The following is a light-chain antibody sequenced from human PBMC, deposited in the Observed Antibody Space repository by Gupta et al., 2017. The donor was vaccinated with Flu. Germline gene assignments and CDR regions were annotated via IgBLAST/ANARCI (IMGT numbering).Light chain of an antibody. V-gene: IGKV3-20*01. CDR2: GAS. CDR1: QSVRSSY. J-gene: IGKJ3*01. Sequence: TVLTQSPGTLSLSPGERATLSCRASQSVRSSYLNWYQKKPGQAPRLLIFGASSRATGIPDRFSGSGSGTDFTLTISRLEPEDFAVYYCQLHIFGPGTTVDIK. CDR3: QLHI.